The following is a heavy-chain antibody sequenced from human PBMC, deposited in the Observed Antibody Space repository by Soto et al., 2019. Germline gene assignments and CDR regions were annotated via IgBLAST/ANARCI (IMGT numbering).Heavy chain of an antibody. V-gene: IGHV5-10-1*01. CDR2: IDPSDSYT. CDR3: ARHLSPYSSSFAA. Sequence: GESLKISCKGSGYSFTSYWISWVRQMPGKGVEWMGRIDPSDSYTNYSPSFQGHVTISADKSISTAYLQWSSLKASDTAMYYCARHLSPYSSSFAAWGQGTLVTVSS. CDR1: GYSFTSYW. J-gene: IGHJ5*02. D-gene: IGHD6-13*01.